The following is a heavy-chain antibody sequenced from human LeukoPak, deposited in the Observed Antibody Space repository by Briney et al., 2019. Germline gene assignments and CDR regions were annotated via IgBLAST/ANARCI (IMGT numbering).Heavy chain of an antibody. D-gene: IGHD6-19*01. V-gene: IGHV4-59*01. J-gene: IGHJ4*02. CDR1: GGSISRDY. CDR2: ISYSGST. CDR3: AREAVSGWYDYFDY. Sequence: PSETLSLTCTVSGGSISRDYWSWIRQPPGKGLEWIGYISYSGSTNYNPSLRSRVTISVDTSKNQFSLKLSSVTAADTAVYYCAREAVSGWYDYFDYWGQGTLVTVSS.